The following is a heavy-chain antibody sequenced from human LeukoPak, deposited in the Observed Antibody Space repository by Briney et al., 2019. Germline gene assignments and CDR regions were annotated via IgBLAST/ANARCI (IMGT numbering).Heavy chain of an antibody. D-gene: IGHD3-9*01. CDR1: GFTFSNAW. CDR2: IKSKTDGGTT. CDR3: ATNVLRYFDWHYAFDI. V-gene: IGHV3-15*01. Sequence: GGSLRLSCAASGFTFSNAWMSWVRQAPGKGLEWVGRIKSKTDGGTTDYAAPVKGRFTISRDDSKNTLYLQMNSLKTEDTAVYYCATNVLRYFDWHYAFDIWGQGTMVTVSS. J-gene: IGHJ3*02.